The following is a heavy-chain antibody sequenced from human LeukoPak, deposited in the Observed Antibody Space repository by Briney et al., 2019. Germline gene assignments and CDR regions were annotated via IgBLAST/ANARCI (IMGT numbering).Heavy chain of an antibody. CDR1: GYTFTSYD. V-gene: IGHV1-8*01. CDR2: MNPNSGNT. J-gene: IGHJ4*02. D-gene: IGHD3-10*01. Sequence: ASVKVSCKASGYTFTSYDINWVRQATGQGLEWMGWMNPNSGNTGYAQKFQGRVTMTRNTSISTAYMELSSLRSEDTAVYYCARSLMVRGVSAIGYSGQGTLVTVSS. CDR3: ARSLMVRGVSAIGY.